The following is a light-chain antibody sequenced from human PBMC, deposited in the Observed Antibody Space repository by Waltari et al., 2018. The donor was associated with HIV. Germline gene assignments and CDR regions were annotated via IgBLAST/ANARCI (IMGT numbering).Light chain of an antibody. Sequence: IQMTKSTSSSSASIGDRVTITCRASQVISNSVAWYQQKPGAAPKLLIYDDSVVQSGVPSRFSGGGSGSDFSLTISCLQSEDCATYYCQHYHSDPPTFGPGTRVEIK. CDR2: DDS. V-gene: IGKV1-8*01. J-gene: IGKJ1*01. CDR3: QHYHSDPPT. CDR1: QVISNS.